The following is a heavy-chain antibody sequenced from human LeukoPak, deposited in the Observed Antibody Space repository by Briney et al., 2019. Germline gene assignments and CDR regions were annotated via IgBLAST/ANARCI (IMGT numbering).Heavy chain of an antibody. D-gene: IGHD6-19*01. CDR2: ISSSSSYI. J-gene: IGHJ4*02. Sequence: GGSMRLSCAASGFTFSSYSMNWVRQAPGKGLEWVSSISSSSSYIHYADSVKGRFTISRDNAKNSLYLQMNSLRAEDTAVYYCAREATGYSSGWYPFDYWGQGTLVTVSS. V-gene: IGHV3-21*01. CDR3: AREATGYSSGWYPFDY. CDR1: GFTFSSYS.